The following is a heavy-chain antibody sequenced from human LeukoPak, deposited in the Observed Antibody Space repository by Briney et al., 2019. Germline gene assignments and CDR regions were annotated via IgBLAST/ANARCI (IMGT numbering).Heavy chain of an antibody. J-gene: IGHJ3*02. D-gene: IGHD1-1*01. Sequence: GRSLRLSCAASGFTFSSYGMHWVRQAPGKGLEWVAVISYDGSNKYYADSVKGRFTISRDTSNNTLYLQLNSLRAEDTAVYYCAKDRWATQTTYDAFDIWGQGTMVTVSS. CDR1: GFTFSSYG. V-gene: IGHV3-30*18. CDR3: AKDRWATQTTYDAFDI. CDR2: ISYDGSNK.